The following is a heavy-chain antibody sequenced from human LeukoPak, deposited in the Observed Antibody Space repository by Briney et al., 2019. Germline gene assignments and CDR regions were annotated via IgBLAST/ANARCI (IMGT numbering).Heavy chain of an antibody. D-gene: IGHD4-23*01. CDR3: ARDPYGGNSMGSYYYYGMDV. J-gene: IGHJ6*02. CDR1: GYTFTGYY. Sequence: ASVKVSCKASGYTFTGYYMHWVRQAPGQGLEWMGWINPNSGGTNYAQKFQGRVTMTRDTSISTAYMELSSLRSEDTAVYYCARDPYGGNSMGSYYYYGMDVWGQGTTVTVSS. CDR2: INPNSGGT. V-gene: IGHV1-2*02.